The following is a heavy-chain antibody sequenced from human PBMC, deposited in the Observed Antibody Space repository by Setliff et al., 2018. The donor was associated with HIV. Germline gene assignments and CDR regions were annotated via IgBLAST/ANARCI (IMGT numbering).Heavy chain of an antibody. CDR1: GDSISSNTYF. Sequence: SENLSLTCTVSGDSISSNTYFWGWIRQPPGKGLEWIGSIGSVYYSGRSFSNPSLKSRVTMSLDTADQSSLRLRSVTAADTAVYYCARALWFGELLTLALNRIDSWGQGTQVTVSS. D-gene: IGHD3-10*01. CDR2: IGSVYYSGRS. V-gene: IGHV4-39*07. J-gene: IGHJ4*02. CDR3: ARALWFGELLTLALNRIDS.